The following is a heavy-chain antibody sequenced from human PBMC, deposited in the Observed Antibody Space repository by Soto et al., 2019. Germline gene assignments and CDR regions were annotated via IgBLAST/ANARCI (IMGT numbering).Heavy chain of an antibody. J-gene: IGHJ6*03. V-gene: IGHV3-64*01. Sequence: GGSLRLSCAASGFTLSGYAMDWVRQAPGKGLEYVSGISSNGVGTYYANSVQGRFTISRDNSKNTVYLQLGSLRPEDMAVYYCARRARPDFYYMDVWGKGATVTVSS. CDR2: ISSNGVGT. CDR3: ARRARPDFYYMDV. D-gene: IGHD6-6*01. CDR1: GFTLSGYA.